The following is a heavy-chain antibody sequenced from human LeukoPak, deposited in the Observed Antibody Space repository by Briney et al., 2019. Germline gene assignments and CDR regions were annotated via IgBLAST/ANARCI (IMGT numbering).Heavy chain of an antibody. D-gene: IGHD1-26*01. CDR2: MSESGDST. J-gene: IGHJ4*02. Sequence: GGSLRLSCAVSRFTFSSYAFNWVRHAPGKGLEWVSVMSESGDSTYYADSVKGRLTISRDNSKNTLYLQMNSLRAEDTAVYYCVHGSSGSYLFDYWGQGTLVTVSS. CDR3: VHGSSGSYLFDY. V-gene: IGHV3-23*01. CDR1: RFTFSSYA.